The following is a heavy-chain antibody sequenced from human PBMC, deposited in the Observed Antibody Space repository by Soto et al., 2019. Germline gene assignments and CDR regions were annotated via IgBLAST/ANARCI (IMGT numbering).Heavy chain of an antibody. J-gene: IGHJ4*02. CDR2: MNPNSGNT. Sequence: ASVKVSCKASGYTFTSYDINWVRQATGQGLEWMRWMNPNSGNTGYAQKFQGRVTMTRDTSISTAYMELSSLRDEDTAVYYCAGPWNKQWGQGTPVTVSS. CDR1: GYTFTSYD. V-gene: IGHV1-8*01. D-gene: IGHD1-1*01. CDR3: AGPWNKQ.